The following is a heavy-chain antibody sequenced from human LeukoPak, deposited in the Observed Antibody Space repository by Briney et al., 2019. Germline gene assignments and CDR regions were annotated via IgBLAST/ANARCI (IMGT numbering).Heavy chain of an antibody. V-gene: IGHV1-46*01. J-gene: IGHJ4*02. D-gene: IGHD5-18*01. Sequence: ASVKVSCKASGYTFTSYYMHWVRQAPGQGLEWMGIINPSGGSTSYAQKFQGRVTMTRDMSTSTVYMELSSLRSEDTAVYYCARDTGDVDTAMRTYILDYWGQGTLVTVSS. CDR1: GYTFTSYY. CDR3: ARDTGDVDTAMRTYILDY. CDR2: INPSGGST.